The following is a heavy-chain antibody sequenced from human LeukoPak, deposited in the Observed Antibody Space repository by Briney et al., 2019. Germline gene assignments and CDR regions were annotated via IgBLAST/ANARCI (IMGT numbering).Heavy chain of an antibody. Sequence: GGSLRLSGAASGLTVSSNYMSWVRQAPGKGLKWVSVIYSGGSTYYADSVKGRFTISRDNSKNTLYLQMNSLRAEDTAVFYCARFMITFGGVIINQPRYFDYWGQGTLVTVSS. J-gene: IGHJ4*02. CDR1: GLTVSSNY. D-gene: IGHD3-16*02. V-gene: IGHV3-66*01. CDR3: ARFMITFGGVIINQPRYFDY. CDR2: IYSGGST.